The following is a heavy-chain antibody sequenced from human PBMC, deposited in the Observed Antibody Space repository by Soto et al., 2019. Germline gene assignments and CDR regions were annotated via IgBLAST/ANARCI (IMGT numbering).Heavy chain of an antibody. Sequence: GGSLRLSCAASGFTFSSYWMSWVRQAPGKGLEWVANIKQDGNEKYYVDSVKGRFTISRDNAKNSLYLQMNSLRAEDTAVYYCARAGGDDAFDIWGQGTMVTVSS. J-gene: IGHJ3*02. CDR3: ARAGGDDAFDI. CDR2: IKQDGNEK. CDR1: GFTFSSYW. D-gene: IGHD3-10*01. V-gene: IGHV3-7*01.